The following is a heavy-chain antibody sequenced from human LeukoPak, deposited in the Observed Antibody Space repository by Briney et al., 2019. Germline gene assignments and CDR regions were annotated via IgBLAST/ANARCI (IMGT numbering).Heavy chain of an antibody. V-gene: IGHV3-23*01. CDR3: AKDLGYYYDSSGYYYFDY. CDR1: GFTFSGYA. D-gene: IGHD3-22*01. CDR2: ISASGGST. Sequence: PGGSLRLSCVASGFTFSGYAMSWVRQAPGKGLEWVATISASGGSTYYADSVKGRFTISRDNSKNMLYLQMHSLRAEDTAVYYCAKDLGYYYDSSGYYYFDYWGQGALVTVSS. J-gene: IGHJ4*02.